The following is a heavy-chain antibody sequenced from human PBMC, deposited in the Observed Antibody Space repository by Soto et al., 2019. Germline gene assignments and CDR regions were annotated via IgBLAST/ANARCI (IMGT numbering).Heavy chain of an antibody. D-gene: IGHD3-22*01. V-gene: IGHV1-18*01. CDR2: ISAYNGNT. CDR1: GYTFTSYG. J-gene: IGHJ4*02. Sequence: ASVKVSCKASGYTFTSYGISWVRQAPGQGLEWMGWISAYNGNTNYAQKLQGRVTMTTDTSTSTAYMELRSLRSDDTAVYYCATSARDYYYDSSGYASDYWGKGTLVTVSS. CDR3: ATSARDYYYDSSGYASDY.